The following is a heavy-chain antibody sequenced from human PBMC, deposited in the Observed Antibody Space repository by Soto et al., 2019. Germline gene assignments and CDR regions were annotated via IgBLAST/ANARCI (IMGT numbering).Heavy chain of an antibody. D-gene: IGHD3-3*01. V-gene: IGHV1-3*01. Sequence: HVQLEQSGAEVKKPGASVKVSCKVSGYNFTTYDIHWVRQAPGQRLEWMGWIKCGNGNTKYSQRFQGRVTITKDTSATTAYMEMSSLRSADTAVYYCARARFLEWYNYYYYGMDVWGQGTTVTVSS. CDR3: ARARFLEWYNYYYYGMDV. J-gene: IGHJ6*02. CDR1: GYNFTTYD. CDR2: IKCGNGNT.